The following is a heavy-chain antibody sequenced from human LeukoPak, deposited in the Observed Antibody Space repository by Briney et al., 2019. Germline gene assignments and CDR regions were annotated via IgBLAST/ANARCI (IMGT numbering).Heavy chain of an antibody. J-gene: IGHJ4*02. V-gene: IGHV1-69*13. CDR2: IIPIFGTA. Sequence: SVKVSCKASGGTFSSYAISWVRQAPGQGLEWMGGIIPIFGTANYAQKFQGRVTITVDESTSTAYMELSSLRSEDTAVYYCARWAYGGATKTALGYWGQGTLVTVSS. CDR1: GGTFSSYA. D-gene: IGHD1-26*01. CDR3: ARWAYGGATKTALGY.